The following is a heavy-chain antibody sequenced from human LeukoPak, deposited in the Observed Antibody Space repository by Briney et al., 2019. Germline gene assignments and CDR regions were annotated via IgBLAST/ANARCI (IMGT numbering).Heavy chain of an antibody. CDR1: GFTFSSYA. CDR3: TRGGCSSCHPDY. CDR2: ISSASGYI. D-gene: IGHD6-13*01. J-gene: IGHJ4*02. Sequence: KPGGSLRLSCAASGFTFSSYAMSWVRQAPGKGLEWVSSISSASGYIYYADSVKGRFTISRDNAKNSLYLQMNSLSLEDTAVYYCTRGGCSSCHPDYWGQGTLVTVSS. V-gene: IGHV3-21*01.